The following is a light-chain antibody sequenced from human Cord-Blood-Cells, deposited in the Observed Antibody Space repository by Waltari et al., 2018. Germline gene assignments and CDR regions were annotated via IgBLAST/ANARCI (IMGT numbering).Light chain of an antibody. CDR2: EVS. CDR1: SSDVGSYNL. CDR3: CSYAGSSTYV. V-gene: IGLV2-23*02. Sequence: QSALTQPASVSGSPGQSITISCTGTSSDVGSYNLVSWYHKHPGKAPKLMLYEVSNRPSGVSNRFSGAKSGNTAALTISELQAEDEADYYCCSYAGSSTYVVGTGTKVTVL. J-gene: IGLJ1*01.